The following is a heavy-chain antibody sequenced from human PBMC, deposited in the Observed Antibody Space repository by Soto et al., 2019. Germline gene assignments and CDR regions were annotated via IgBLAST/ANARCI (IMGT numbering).Heavy chain of an antibody. D-gene: IGHD3-10*01. J-gene: IGHJ6*03. V-gene: IGHV3-23*01. CDR1: GFTSNNYASYA. Sequence: EVQLLESGGGLVQPGGALRLSCAASGFTSNNYASYAMRWVRQAPGQGLEWVSTINAGGDTTYYADSVKGRFTISRDNSKNTLYLQMNSMRAEDTDVYDCDKLKLRYNYMDVWGKGTTVTVSS. CDR3: DKLKLRYNYMDV. CDR2: INAGGDTT.